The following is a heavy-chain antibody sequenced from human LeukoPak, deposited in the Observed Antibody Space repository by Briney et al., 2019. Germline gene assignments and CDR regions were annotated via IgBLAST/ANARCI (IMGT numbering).Heavy chain of an antibody. CDR2: ISSGSTTM. V-gene: IGHV3-48*03. Sequence: PGGSLRLSCAASGFTFSSHDMNWVRQGPGKGLERLSYISSGSTTMDYADSVKGRFTISRDNAKNSLFLQMNSLRAEDTGIYYCARDPGNSAYGAWFDSWGQGTLVTVSS. D-gene: IGHD5-12*01. CDR3: ARDPGNSAYGAWFDS. CDR1: GFTFSSHD. J-gene: IGHJ5*01.